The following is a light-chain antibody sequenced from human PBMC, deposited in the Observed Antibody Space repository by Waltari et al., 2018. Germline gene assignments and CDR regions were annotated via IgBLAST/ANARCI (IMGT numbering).Light chain of an antibody. CDR3: SSYAGSNNVV. CDR1: SSDDGGYTY. V-gene: IGLV2-8*01. Sequence: QSALTQPPSASGSPGQSVTISCTGTSSDDGGYTYVSLYQQHPGKAPKIMIFEVSNWPSGVPDRCSVYKSGNTASLPVSGLQAEDYADYYCSSYAGSNNVVFGTGTKVTVL. J-gene: IGLJ1*01. CDR2: EVS.